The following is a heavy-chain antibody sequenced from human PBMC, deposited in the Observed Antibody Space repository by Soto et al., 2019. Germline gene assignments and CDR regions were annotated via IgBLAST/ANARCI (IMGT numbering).Heavy chain of an antibody. D-gene: IGHD3-3*01. Sequence: GGSLRLSCAASGFTFSNAWMNWVRQAPGKGLEWVGRIKSKTNGGTTDYRAPVKGRFTISRDDSKNTLYLQMNSLKTEDTAVYYCTTDQRQRITIFGVVIIRDYWGQGTLVTVSS. J-gene: IGHJ4*02. V-gene: IGHV3-15*07. CDR2: IKSKTNGGTT. CDR1: GFTFSNAW. CDR3: TTDQRQRITIFGVVIIRDY.